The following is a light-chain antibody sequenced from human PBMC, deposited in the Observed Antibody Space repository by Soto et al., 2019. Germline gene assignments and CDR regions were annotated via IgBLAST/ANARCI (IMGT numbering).Light chain of an antibody. Sequence: QSALTQPASLSGSPGQSITITCTGTSSDIGSYNYVSWYQQHPAKAPKLLIFDVSYRPSGISDRFSGSKSGNTASLTISGLPPEDEAEYYCSSYGASATLFGGGTKVTVL. CDR1: SSDIGSYNY. CDR2: DVS. V-gene: IGLV2-14*03. CDR3: SSYGASATL. J-gene: IGLJ3*02.